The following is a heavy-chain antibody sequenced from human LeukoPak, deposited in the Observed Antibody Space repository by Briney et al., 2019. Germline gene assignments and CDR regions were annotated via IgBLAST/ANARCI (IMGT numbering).Heavy chain of an antibody. Sequence: GGSLRLSCTASGFTFTDYYMSWIRQAPGKGLEWVSFISRSNNIYYADSVKGRFTISRDNTNNSLFLQLISLTVDDTAVYYCARVGRSGWDFDHWGQGTLVTVSS. CDR1: GFTFTDYY. CDR3: ARVGRSGWDFDH. V-gene: IGHV3-69-1*01. J-gene: IGHJ4*02. D-gene: IGHD6-19*01. CDR2: ISRSNNI.